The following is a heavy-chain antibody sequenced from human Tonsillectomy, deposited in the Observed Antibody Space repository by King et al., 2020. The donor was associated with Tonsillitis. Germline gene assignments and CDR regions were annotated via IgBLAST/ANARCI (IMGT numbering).Heavy chain of an antibody. Sequence: VQLVESGGGLVQPGGSLRLSCAASGFSFSTAWMHWVRQAPGKGLVWVSLITSDGTGTTYADSVKGRFTISRDNAKNTVYLQMNSLRDEDSAVYYCARDYYYKPEYWGQGTLVTVSS. CDR2: ITSDGTGT. CDR3: ARDYYYKPEY. CDR1: GFSFSTAW. D-gene: IGHD3-22*01. V-gene: IGHV3-74*03. J-gene: IGHJ4*02.